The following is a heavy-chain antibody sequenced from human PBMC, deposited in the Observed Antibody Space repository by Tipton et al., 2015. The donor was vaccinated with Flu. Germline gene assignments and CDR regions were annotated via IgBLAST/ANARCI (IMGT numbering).Heavy chain of an antibody. CDR3: ARQPIYYYGTSGLD. Sequence: TLSLTCDVSDYYITGGYYWAWIRQPPGKGLEWIGSIHHSGSTYYNPSLKSRLTVSVDTSKNQFSLRLDSVTAADTAVYYCARQPIYYYGTSGLDWGPRTLVTVSS. V-gene: IGHV4-38-2*01. CDR2: IHHSGST. D-gene: IGHD3-10*01. CDR1: DYYITGGYY. J-gene: IGHJ1*01.